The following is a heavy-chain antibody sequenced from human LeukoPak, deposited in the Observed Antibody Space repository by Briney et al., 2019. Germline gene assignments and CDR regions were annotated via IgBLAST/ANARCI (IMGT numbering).Heavy chain of an antibody. CDR2: IYYSGST. Sequence: PSETLSLTCTVSGGSISSYYWSWIRQPPGKGLEWIGYIYYSGSTNYNPSLKNRVTISVDTSKNQFSLKLSSVTAADTAVYYCARVRYYDSSGYYYDLDYYYYYMDVWGKGTTVTVSS. CDR3: ARVRYYDSSGYYYDLDYYYYYMDV. D-gene: IGHD3-22*01. CDR1: GGSISSYY. V-gene: IGHV4-59*01. J-gene: IGHJ6*03.